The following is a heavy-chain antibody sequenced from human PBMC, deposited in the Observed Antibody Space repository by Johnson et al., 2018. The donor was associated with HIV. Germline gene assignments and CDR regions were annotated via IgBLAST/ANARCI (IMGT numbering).Heavy chain of an antibody. CDR3: AREASGSLDAVEI. V-gene: IGHV3-64*01. CDR1: GFTFSSYA. Sequence: VQLVESGGGLVQPGGSLRLSCAASGFTFSSYAMHWVRQAPGKGLAYVSAISSNGGSTYYANSVKGRFTISRDNSKNTLYLQLGSLRAEDMAVYYCAREASGSLDAVEIWGQGTMVTVSS. D-gene: IGHD1-26*01. CDR2: ISSNGGST. J-gene: IGHJ3*02.